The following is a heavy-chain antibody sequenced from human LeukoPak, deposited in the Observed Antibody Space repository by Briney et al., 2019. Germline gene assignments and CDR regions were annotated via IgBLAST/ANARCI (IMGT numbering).Heavy chain of an antibody. CDR3: ARVWEYYYYYMDV. J-gene: IGHJ6*03. V-gene: IGHV3-48*01. CDR2: ISSSSSTI. Sequence: GGSLRLSCAASGFTFSSYSMNWVRQAPGKGLEWVSYISSSSSTIYYADSVKGRFTISRDNAKNSLYLQMNSLRAEDTAVYYCARVWEYYYYYMDVWGKGTTVTVSS. CDR1: GFTFSSYS. D-gene: IGHD3-16*01.